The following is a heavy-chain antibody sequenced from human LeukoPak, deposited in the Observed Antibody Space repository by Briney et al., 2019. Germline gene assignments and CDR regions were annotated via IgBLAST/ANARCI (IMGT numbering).Heavy chain of an antibody. Sequence: NPGGSLRLSCAASGFTFSSYSMNWVRQAPGKGLEWVSSSSSSSSYIYYADSVKGRFTISRDNAKNSLYLQMNSLRAEDTAVYYCARAGLSDFWSGYPNYYFDYWGQGTLVTVSS. CDR3: ARAGLSDFWSGYPNYYFDY. J-gene: IGHJ4*02. CDR2: SSSSSSYI. D-gene: IGHD3-3*01. V-gene: IGHV3-21*01. CDR1: GFTFSSYS.